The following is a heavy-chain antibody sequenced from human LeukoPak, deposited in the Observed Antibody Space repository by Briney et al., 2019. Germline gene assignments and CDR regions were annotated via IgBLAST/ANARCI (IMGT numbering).Heavy chain of an antibody. V-gene: IGHV1-69*04. J-gene: IGHJ4*02. D-gene: IGHD6-19*01. Sequence: SVKVSCKASGGTFSSYAISWVRQAPGQGLEWVGRIIPILGIANYAQKFQGRVTITADKSTSTAYMELSSLRSEDTAVYYCARVAGSLPPPANYWGQGTLVTVSS. CDR3: ARVAGSLPPPANY. CDR1: GGTFSSYA. CDR2: IIPILGIA.